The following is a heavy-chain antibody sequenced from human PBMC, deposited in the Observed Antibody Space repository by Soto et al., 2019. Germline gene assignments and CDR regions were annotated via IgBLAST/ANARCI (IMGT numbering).Heavy chain of an antibody. J-gene: IGHJ4*02. CDR3: AHRRVRSGYDY. V-gene: IGHV2-5*02. CDR1: GFSLSTSGVA. CDR2: IYWDDDK. Sequence: QITLKESGPTLVKPTQTLTLTCTFSGFSLSTSGVAVGWIRQPPGKALEWLALIYWDDDKRYSPSLKTRLTXTEXTSKNQVVLPMTNVDSVDTATYYCAHRRVRSGYDYWGQGTLVTVSS. D-gene: IGHD5-12*01.